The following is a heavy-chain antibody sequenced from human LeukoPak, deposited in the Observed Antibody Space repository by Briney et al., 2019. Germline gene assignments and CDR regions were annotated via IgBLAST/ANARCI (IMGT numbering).Heavy chain of an antibody. CDR1: GDSLSSYY. CDR3: ARGPYRSGWYSFDY. CDR2: IYPSGST. J-gene: IGHJ4*02. V-gene: IGHV4-4*07. Sequence: PSETLSLTCSVSGDSLSSYYWSRIRQPAGKGLEWIGRIYPSGSTNYNPSLKSRVTMSVDTSKNHFSLKLSSVTAADTAVYYCARGPYRSGWYSFDYWGQGTLITVSS. D-gene: IGHD6-19*01.